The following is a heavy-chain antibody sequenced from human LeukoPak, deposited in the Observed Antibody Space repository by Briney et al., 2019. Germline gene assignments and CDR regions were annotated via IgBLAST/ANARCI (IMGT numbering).Heavy chain of an antibody. D-gene: IGHD4-17*01. Sequence: SETLSLTCAVSGGSFSGYYWSWIRQPPGKGLEWIGEINRSGSANYNPSLKNRGTISVNKSKNQFLLQLSHVLAADTAVYYCASLWYGEMDVWGQGTTVTVSS. CDR1: GGSFSGYY. CDR3: ASLWYGEMDV. J-gene: IGHJ6*02. V-gene: IGHV4-34*01. CDR2: INRSGSA.